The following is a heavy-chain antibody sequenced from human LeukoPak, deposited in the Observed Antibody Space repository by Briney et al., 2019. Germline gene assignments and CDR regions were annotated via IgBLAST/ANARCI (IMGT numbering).Heavy chain of an antibody. J-gene: IGHJ4*02. CDR1: GDAITGSTYY. D-gene: IGHD3-22*01. V-gene: IGHV4-39*02. CDR2: MYYSGKT. Sequence: SETLSLTCTVSGDAITGSTYYWGWIRLPPGKGLEWIGSMYYSGKTYYNPSLKSRVTISADTSKNLFSLRLSSVTAADTAVYYCARHYYDSTGYYYFDYWGQGTLVTVSS. CDR3: ARHYYDSTGYYYFDY.